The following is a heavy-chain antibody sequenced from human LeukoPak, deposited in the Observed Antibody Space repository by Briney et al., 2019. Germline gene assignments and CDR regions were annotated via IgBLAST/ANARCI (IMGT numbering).Heavy chain of an antibody. D-gene: IGHD1-1*01. V-gene: IGHV3-7*01. J-gene: IGHJ4*02. CDR2: IKQDESEK. Sequence: PGGSLRLSCAASGFTFSSYWMSWVRQAPGKGLEWVANIKQDESEKYYVDSVKGRFTISRDNAKNSLYLQMNSLRAEDTAVYYCARDKIEGPTKLDYWGQGILVTASS. CDR3: ARDKIEGPTKLDY. CDR1: GFTFSSYW.